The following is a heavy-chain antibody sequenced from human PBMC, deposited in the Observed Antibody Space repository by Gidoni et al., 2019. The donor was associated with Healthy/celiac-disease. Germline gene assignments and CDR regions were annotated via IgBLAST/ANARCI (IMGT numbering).Heavy chain of an antibody. V-gene: IGHV3-23*01. CDR2: ISGSGGST. J-gene: IGHJ3*02. CDR1: YA. Sequence: YAMSWVRQAPGKGLEWVSAISGSGGSTYYADSVKGRFTISRDNSKNTLYLQMNSLRAEDTAVYYCAKPHAVGLRLQYRGDAFDIWGQGTMVTVSS. CDR3: AKPHAVGLRLQYRGDAFDI. D-gene: IGHD6-25*01.